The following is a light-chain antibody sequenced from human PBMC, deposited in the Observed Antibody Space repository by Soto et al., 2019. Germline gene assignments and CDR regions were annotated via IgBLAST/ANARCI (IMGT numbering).Light chain of an antibody. V-gene: IGKV3-15*01. CDR1: QTVSSN. CDR2: GAS. J-gene: IGKJ4*01. CDR3: HQYNNWPLT. Sequence: EIVMTQSTATLSVSPGEGATLSCRASQTVSSNLACYQQKPGQAPRLLIYGASTRATGIPARFSGSGSGTESPLTISSLQSEDFAVYYCHQYNNWPLTFGGGTKVEIK.